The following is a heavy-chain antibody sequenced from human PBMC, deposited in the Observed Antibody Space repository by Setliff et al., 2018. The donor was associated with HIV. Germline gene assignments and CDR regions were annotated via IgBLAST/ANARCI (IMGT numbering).Heavy chain of an antibody. Sequence: SETLSLTCFVSGYSISGDYYWGWIRQPPGKGLEWIGSINHRGITYYNPSLKSRVTISVDTSNNQFSLYLNSVTAADTAVYYCVSGLAVAGYFDYWGQGALVTVSS. J-gene: IGHJ4*02. CDR3: VSGLAVAGYFDY. CDR1: GYSISGDYY. D-gene: IGHD6-19*01. CDR2: INHRGIT. V-gene: IGHV4-38-2*01.